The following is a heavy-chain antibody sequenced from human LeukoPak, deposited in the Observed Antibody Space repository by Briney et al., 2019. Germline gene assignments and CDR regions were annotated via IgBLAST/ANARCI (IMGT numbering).Heavy chain of an antibody. D-gene: IGHD5-24*01. CDR2: IYSGGST. Sequence: QPGGSLRLSCAASGFTFSSYSMSWVRQAPGKGLEWVSVIYSGGSTYYADSVKGRFTISRDDSKNTLYLQMNSLRAEDTAVYYYASRDGYNYNWGQGTLVIVSS. V-gene: IGHV3-53*01. CDR1: GFTFSSYS. CDR3: ASRDGYNYN. J-gene: IGHJ4*02.